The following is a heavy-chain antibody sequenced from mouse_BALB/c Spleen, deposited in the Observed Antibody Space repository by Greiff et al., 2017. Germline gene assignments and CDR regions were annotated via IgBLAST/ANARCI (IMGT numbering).Heavy chain of an antibody. CDR3: ARGPRTYRYYAMDY. Sequence: EVQLVESGGGLVKPGGSLKLSCAASGFTFSDYYMYWVRQTPEKRLEWVATISDGGSYTYYPDSVKGRFTISRDNAKNNLYLQMSSLKSEDTAMYYCARGPRTYRYYAMDYWGQGTSVTVSS. CDR2: ISDGGSYT. J-gene: IGHJ4*01. CDR1: GFTFSDYY. D-gene: IGHD2-14*01. V-gene: IGHV5-4*02.